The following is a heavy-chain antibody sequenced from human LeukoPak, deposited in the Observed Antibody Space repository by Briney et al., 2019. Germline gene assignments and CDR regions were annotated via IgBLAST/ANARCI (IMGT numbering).Heavy chain of an antibody. J-gene: IGHJ4*02. CDR1: GGSISSHY. CDR2: IYYSGST. D-gene: IGHD1-26*01. CDR3: ARQGATSDFDY. V-gene: IGHV4-59*11. Sequence: PSETLSLTCTVSGGSISSHYWSWIRQPPGKGLEWIGYIYYSGSTNYNPSLKSRVTISVDTSKNQFSLKLSSVTAADTAVYYCARQGATSDFDYWGQGTLVTVYS.